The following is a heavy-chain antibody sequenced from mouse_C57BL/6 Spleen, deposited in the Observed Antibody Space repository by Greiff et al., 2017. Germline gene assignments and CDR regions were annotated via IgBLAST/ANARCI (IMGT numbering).Heavy chain of an antibody. CDR1: GYTFTDYN. CDR2: INPNNGGT. D-gene: IGHD1-1*01. J-gene: IGHJ4*01. V-gene: IGHV1-22*01. CDR3: AREGNYYGSSYALYYYAMDY. Sequence: DVKLQESGPELVKPGASVKMSCKASGYTFTDYNMHWVKQSHGKSLEWIGYINPNNGGTSYNQKFKGKATLTVNKSSSTAYMELRSLTSEDSAVYYCAREGNYYGSSYALYYYAMDYWGQGTSVTVSS.